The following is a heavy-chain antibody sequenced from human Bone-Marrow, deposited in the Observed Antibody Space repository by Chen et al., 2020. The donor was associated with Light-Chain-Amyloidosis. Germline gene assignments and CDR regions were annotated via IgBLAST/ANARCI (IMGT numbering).Heavy chain of an antibody. J-gene: IGHJ4*02. V-gene: IGHV4-61*01. CDR1: GGSVSSGRYY. CDR2: IYYSGST. CDR3: ARVNPYYDFWSGYPYYFDY. Sequence: QVQLQESGPGLVKPSETLSLTCTVPGGSVSSGRYYWSWIRQPPGKGLEWIGYIYYSGSTNYNPSLKSRVTISVDTSKNQFSLKLSSVTAADTAVYYCARVNPYYDFWSGYPYYFDYWGQGTLVTVSS. D-gene: IGHD3-3*01.